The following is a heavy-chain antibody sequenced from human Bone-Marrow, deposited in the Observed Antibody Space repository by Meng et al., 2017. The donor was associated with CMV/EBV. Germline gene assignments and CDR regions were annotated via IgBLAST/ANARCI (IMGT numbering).Heavy chain of an antibody. CDR1: GYSFTGHH. V-gene: IGHV1-2*02. J-gene: IGHJ4*02. D-gene: IGHD3-16*01. CDR2: INPNTGNI. Sequence: ASVKVSCKASGYSFTGHHIHWVRQAPGRGLEWMGWINPNTGNINYLQKFQGRVTMTRDTSISTAYMELNSLTSDDAALYYCARESGEWFGGQDNWGQGTLVTVSS. CDR3: ARESGEWFGGQDN.